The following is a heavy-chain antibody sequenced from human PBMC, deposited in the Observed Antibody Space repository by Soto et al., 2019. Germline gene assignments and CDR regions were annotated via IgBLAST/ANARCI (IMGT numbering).Heavy chain of an antibody. Sequence: QITLKESGPTLVKPTQTLTLTCTFSGFSLSTSGVGVGWIRQPPGKALEWLALIYWDDDKRYSPSLKSRLTITKDPSKNQVVLTMTNMDPVDTATYYCAHSSYVFWRGYRGAVDYWGQGTLVTVSS. CDR3: AHSSYVFWRGYRGAVDY. CDR2: IYWDDDK. V-gene: IGHV2-5*02. CDR1: GFSLSTSGVG. D-gene: IGHD3-3*01. J-gene: IGHJ4*02.